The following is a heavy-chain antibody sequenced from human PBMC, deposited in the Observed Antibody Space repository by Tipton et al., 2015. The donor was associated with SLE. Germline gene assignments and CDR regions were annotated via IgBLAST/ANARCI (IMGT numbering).Heavy chain of an antibody. CDR2: IKSKADGGTT. J-gene: IGHJ4*02. Sequence: SLRLSCTVSGFTFTNAWMSWVRQAPGKGLEGVGRIKSKADGGTTDYVAPVKGRFTMSRDDSKNTLYLQMNSLKTEDTAVYYCIPRGYSGYWGQGTLVTVSS. CDR3: IPRGYSGY. V-gene: IGHV3-15*01. CDR1: GFTFTNAW. D-gene: IGHD5-12*01.